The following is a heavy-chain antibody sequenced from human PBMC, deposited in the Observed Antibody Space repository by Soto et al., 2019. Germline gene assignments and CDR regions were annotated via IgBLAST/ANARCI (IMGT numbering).Heavy chain of an antibody. CDR3: AGRSGREYYGMDV. CDR1: GGSVSSGSYY. V-gene: IGHV4-61*01. D-gene: IGHD6-19*01. Sequence: QVQLQESGPGLVKPSETLSLTCTVSGGSVSSGSYYWSWIRQPPGKGLEWIGYIYYSGSTNYNPSLKSRVTISVDTSKNQFSLKLSSVTAADTAVYYCAGRSGREYYGMDVWGQGTTVTVSS. J-gene: IGHJ6*02. CDR2: IYYSGST.